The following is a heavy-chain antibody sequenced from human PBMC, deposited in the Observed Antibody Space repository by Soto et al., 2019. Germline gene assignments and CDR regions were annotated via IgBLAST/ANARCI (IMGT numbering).Heavy chain of an antibody. CDR3: AKEYTGYQDY. J-gene: IGHJ4*02. CDR1: GFTFSSYG. Sequence: QVQLVGSGGGVVQPGRSLRLSCAASGFTFSSYGMHWVRQAPGKGLEWVAVISYDGSNKYYADSVKGRFTISRDNSKNTLYLQMNSLRAEDTAVYYCAKEYTGYQDYWGQGTLVTVSS. CDR2: ISYDGSNK. V-gene: IGHV3-30*18. D-gene: IGHD2-2*02.